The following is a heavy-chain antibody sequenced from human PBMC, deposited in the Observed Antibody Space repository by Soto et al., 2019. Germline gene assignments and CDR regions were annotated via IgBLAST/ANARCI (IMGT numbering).Heavy chain of an antibody. CDR1: GFTFSSYS. CDR3: ARHCSSTSCYTRGYYYYGMDV. V-gene: IGHV3-21*01. CDR2: ISSSSYI. J-gene: IGHJ6*02. D-gene: IGHD2-2*02. Sequence: GGSLRLSCAASGFTFSSYSMNWVRQAPGKGLEWVSSISSSSYIYYADSVKGRFTISRDNAKNSLYLQMNSLRAEDTAVYYCARHCSSTSCYTRGYYYYGMDVWGQGTTVTVSS.